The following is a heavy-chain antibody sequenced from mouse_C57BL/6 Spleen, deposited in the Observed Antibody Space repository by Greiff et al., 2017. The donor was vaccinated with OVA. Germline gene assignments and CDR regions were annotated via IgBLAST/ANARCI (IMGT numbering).Heavy chain of an antibody. V-gene: IGHV1-69*01. CDR2: IDPSDSYT. D-gene: IGHD1-1*01. CDR3: ARAVVAWYFDV. CDR1: GYTFTSYW. J-gene: IGHJ1*03. Sequence: QVQLQQPGAELVMPGASVKLSCKASGYTFTSYWMHWVKQRPGQGLEWIGEIDPSDSYTNYNQQFKGKSTLTVDKSSSTAYMQLSSLTSEDSAVYYCARAVVAWYFDVWGTGTTVTVSS.